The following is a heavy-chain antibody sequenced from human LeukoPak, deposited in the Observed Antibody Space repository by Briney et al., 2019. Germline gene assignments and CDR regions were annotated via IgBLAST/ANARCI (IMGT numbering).Heavy chain of an antibody. J-gene: IGHJ4*02. CDR2: IDDSGNT. V-gene: IGHV4-59*01. Sequence: SETLSLTCTVSGGSISRYYWSWIRRPPGKGLEWIGYIDDSGNTNYNPSLKSQVSISVDRSKNQFSLKLSFVTAADTAVYYCARTTPEDYFDYWGQGTLVTVSS. CDR3: ARTTPEDYFDY. D-gene: IGHD1-14*01. CDR1: GGSISRYY.